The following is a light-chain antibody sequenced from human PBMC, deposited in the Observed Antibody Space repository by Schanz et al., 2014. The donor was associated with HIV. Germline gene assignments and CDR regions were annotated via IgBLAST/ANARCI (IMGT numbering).Light chain of an antibody. CDR3: CSYSRVGTPHYV. CDR1: SSNIGAGYD. J-gene: IGLJ1*01. CDR2: GNS. Sequence: QSVLTQPPSVSGAPGQRVTISCTGSSSNIGAGYDVHWYQQLPGTAPKLLIYGNSNRPSGVPDRFSGSKSGTSASLAITGLQADDEGDYYCCSYSRVGTPHYVFGTGTKLTVL. V-gene: IGLV1-40*01.